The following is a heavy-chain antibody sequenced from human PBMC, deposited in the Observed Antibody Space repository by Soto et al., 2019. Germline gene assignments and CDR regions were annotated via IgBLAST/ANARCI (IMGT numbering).Heavy chain of an antibody. CDR3: ASQSSEWLLFAS. CDR1: GFTFSSYS. V-gene: IGHV3-48*01. CDR2: ISSSSSTI. D-gene: IGHD5-12*01. J-gene: IGHJ4*02. Sequence: EVQLVESGGGLVQPGGSLRLSCAASGFTFSSYSMNWVRQPPGRGLEGVSYISSSSSTIYNQDSVKGRFTISRDNAKNSLYLQLNSLRAEDTAVYDCASQSSEWLLFASWGQGTLVTVSS.